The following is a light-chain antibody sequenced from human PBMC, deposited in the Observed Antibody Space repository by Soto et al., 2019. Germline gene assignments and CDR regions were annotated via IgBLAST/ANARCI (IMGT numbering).Light chain of an antibody. CDR3: QQYNSYWT. CDR1: QSISSW. V-gene: IGKV1-5*01. CDR2: DAS. Sequence: DIQMTQSPCTLSASVGDRVTITCRASQSISSWLAWYQQKPGKAPKLLIYDASSLESGVPSRFSGSGSGTEFPLTISSLQPDDFATYYCQQYNSYWTFGQGTKVDIK. J-gene: IGKJ1*01.